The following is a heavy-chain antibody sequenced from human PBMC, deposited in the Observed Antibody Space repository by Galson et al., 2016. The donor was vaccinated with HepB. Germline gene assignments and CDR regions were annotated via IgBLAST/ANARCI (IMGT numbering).Heavy chain of an antibody. Sequence: SLRLSCAASGFTFSSFAMSWVRQAPGKGLAWVSLIFGGGVGTFYADAVKGRFTISRDNFKNTLYLQMDSLGADDTAVYYWAKRSRDGYNSPLEYWGQGTLVTVSS. CDR1: GFTFSSFA. V-gene: IGHV3-23*01. CDR2: IFGGGVGT. J-gene: IGHJ4*02. CDR3: AKRSRDGYNSPLEY. D-gene: IGHD5-24*01.